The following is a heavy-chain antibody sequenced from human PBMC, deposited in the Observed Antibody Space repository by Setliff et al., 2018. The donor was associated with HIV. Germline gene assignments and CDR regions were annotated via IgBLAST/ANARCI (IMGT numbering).Heavy chain of an antibody. CDR2: IYWDDDK. V-gene: IGHV2-5*02. CDR1: GFSLSTSGVG. D-gene: IGHD3-3*01. Sequence: GPTLVNPTQTLTLTCTFSGFSLSTSGVGVGWIRQPPGKALEWLALIYWDDDKRYSPSLKSRLTITKDTSKNQVVLTMTNMDPVDTATYYCARIRRRITIFGVVTDYGMDVWGQGTTVTVSS. J-gene: IGHJ6*02. CDR3: ARIRRRITIFGVVTDYGMDV.